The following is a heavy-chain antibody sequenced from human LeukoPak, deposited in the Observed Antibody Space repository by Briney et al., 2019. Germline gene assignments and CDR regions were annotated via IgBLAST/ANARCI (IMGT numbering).Heavy chain of an antibody. CDR3: ARRNAVYYGSGSPLYYMDV. D-gene: IGHD3-10*01. V-gene: IGHV4-4*07. CDR1: GRSISSYY. CDR2: IYTSGST. Sequence: SETLSLTCTVSGRSISSYYWSWIRQPAGKGLQWIGRIYTSGSTNYNPSLKSRVTISVDTSKNQFSLKLSSVTAADTAVYYCARRNAVYYGSGSPLYYMDVWGKGTTVTISS. J-gene: IGHJ6*03.